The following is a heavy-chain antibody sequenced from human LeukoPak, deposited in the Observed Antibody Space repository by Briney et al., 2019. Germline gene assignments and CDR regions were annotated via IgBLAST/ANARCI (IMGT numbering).Heavy chain of an antibody. V-gene: IGHV3-30*01. CDR1: GFIFSNYA. D-gene: IGHD3-10*01. CDR2: ISSDGSKT. Sequence: PGGSLRLSCAASGFIFSNYAMHWVRQAPGKGLEWVALISSDGSKTYHAGSVKGRFSISRDNSKSTLYLQLNSLRAEDTSVYYCARDSTYWYDSGSSGPHYFDDWGQGTLVTVSS. J-gene: IGHJ4*02. CDR3: ARDSTYWYDSGSSGPHYFDD.